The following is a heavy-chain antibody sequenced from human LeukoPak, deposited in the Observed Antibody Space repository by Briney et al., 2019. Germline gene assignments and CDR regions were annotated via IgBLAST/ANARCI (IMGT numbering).Heavy chain of an antibody. CDR3: ARAVRGYSGYDSKSLYYFDY. V-gene: IGHV4-34*01. D-gene: IGHD5-12*01. Sequence: SETLSLTCAVYGGSFSGYYWSWIRQPPGKGLEWIGEINHSRSTNYNPSLKSRVTISVDTSKNQFSLKLSSVTAADTAVYYCARAVRGYSGYDSKSLYYFDYWGQGTLVTVSS. J-gene: IGHJ4*02. CDR1: GGSFSGYY. CDR2: INHSRST.